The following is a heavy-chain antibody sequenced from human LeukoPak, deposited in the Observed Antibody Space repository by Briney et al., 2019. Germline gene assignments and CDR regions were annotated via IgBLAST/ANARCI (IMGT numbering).Heavy chain of an antibody. Sequence: AASVKVSCKASGYTFTSYYMHWVRQAPGQGLEWMGIINPSGGSTSYAQKFQGRVTMTRDTSTSTVYMELSSLRSEDTAVYYCAREIGYCYGSAYYYYMDVWGKGTTVTVSS. V-gene: IGHV1-46*01. D-gene: IGHD5-18*01. CDR3: AREIGYCYGSAYYYYMDV. CDR2: INPSGGST. J-gene: IGHJ6*03. CDR1: GYTFTSYY.